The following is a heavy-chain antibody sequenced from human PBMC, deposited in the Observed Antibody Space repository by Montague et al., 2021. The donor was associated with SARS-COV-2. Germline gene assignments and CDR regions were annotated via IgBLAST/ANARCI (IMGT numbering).Heavy chain of an antibody. CDR1: GGSISSSSYY. V-gene: IGHV4-39*01. CDR3: ARHLPGIVVADPAAADY. CDR2: FYYSGST. D-gene: IGHD6-19*01. J-gene: IGHJ4*02. Sequence: SETLSLTCTVSGGSISSSSYYWGWIRQPPGKGLEWIGSFYYSGSTYYNPSLKSRVAISVDTSKNQFSLKMSSVTAADTAVYYCARHLPGIVVADPAAADYWGQGTLVTVSS.